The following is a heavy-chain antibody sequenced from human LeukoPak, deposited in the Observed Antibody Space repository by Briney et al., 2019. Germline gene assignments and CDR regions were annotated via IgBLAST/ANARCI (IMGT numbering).Heavy chain of an antibody. V-gene: IGHV1-69*05. CDR1: GGTFRTYA. J-gene: IGHJ5*02. Sequence: SVKVSCKASGGTFRTYAISWVRQAPGQGLEWMGRLIPVFGAATYARKFQGRVTITTDKSADTAYMEMSSLRSEDTAVYYRARDLTTEQPNWLDPWGQGTLVTVSS. CDR3: ARDLTTEQPNWLDP. D-gene: IGHD4-17*01. CDR2: LIPVFGAA.